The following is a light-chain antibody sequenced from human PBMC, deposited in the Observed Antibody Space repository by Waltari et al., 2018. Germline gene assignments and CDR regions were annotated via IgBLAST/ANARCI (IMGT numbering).Light chain of an antibody. CDR1: GSF. J-gene: IGLJ2*01. Sequence: QSALTQPASVSRSPGRSITISCIGGGSFVSWYQQHPGKAPKRRIYDDIRRPSGVSNRFSASKSDNTASLTISGLQADDEAVYSCSSFVGGTTYLLIGGGTRLTVL. CDR3: SSFVGGTTYLL. V-gene: IGLV2-23*01. CDR2: DDI.